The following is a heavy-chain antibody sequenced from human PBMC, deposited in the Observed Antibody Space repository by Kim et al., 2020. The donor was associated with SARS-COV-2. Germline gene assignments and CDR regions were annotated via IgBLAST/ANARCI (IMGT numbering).Heavy chain of an antibody. J-gene: IGHJ4*02. V-gene: IGHV3-23*01. CDR2: ISGSGGRT. D-gene: IGHD2-15*01. CDR1: GFSFSSYA. Sequence: GGSLRLSCAASGFSFSSYAMTWVRQAPGKGLEWVSGISGSGGRTYYADSVNVRFTISRDNSKNTLYLQMNSLRAEDTAVYHCAKVSRHCGGSDCQGYCEYWGQGALVTVSS. CDR3: AKVSRHCGGSDCQGYCEY.